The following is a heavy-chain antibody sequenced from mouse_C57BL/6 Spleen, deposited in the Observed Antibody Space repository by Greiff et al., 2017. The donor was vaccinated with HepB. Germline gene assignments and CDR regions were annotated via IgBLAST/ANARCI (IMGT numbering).Heavy chain of an antibody. CDR1: GYAFSSSW. D-gene: IGHD2-4*01. CDR3: ARDDYDGYFDY. J-gene: IGHJ2*01. V-gene: IGHV1-82*01. Sequence: VKLQESGPELVKPGASVKISCKASGYAFSSSWMNWVKQRPGKGLEWIGRIYPGDGDTNYNGKFKGKATLTADKSSSTAYMQLSSLTSEDSAVYFCARDDYDGYFDYWGQGTTLTVSS. CDR2: IYPGDGDT.